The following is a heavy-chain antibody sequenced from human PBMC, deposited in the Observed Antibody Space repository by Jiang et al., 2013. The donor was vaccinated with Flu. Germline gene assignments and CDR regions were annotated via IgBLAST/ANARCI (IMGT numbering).Heavy chain of an antibody. Sequence: ALIYWNDDKRYSPSLKSRLTITKDTSKNQVVLTMTNMDPVDTATYYCAHAPLNYDFWSGYYVDAFDIWGQGTMVTVSS. CDR2: IYWNDDK. J-gene: IGHJ3*02. V-gene: IGHV2-5*01. D-gene: IGHD3-3*01. CDR3: AHAPLNYDFWSGYYVDAFDI.